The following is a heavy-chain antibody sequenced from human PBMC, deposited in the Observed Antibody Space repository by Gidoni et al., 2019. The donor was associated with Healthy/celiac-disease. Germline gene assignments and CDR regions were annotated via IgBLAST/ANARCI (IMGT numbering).Heavy chain of an antibody. D-gene: IGHD1-1*01. V-gene: IGHV3-7*01. Sequence: EVQLVESGGGLVQPGGSLRLSCAASGFTFSSYWMSWVRQAPEKGLEWVATLKQDGSERYYVDSVKGRFTISRDNAKNSLFLEMSSLRAEDTAAYYCARVTPGETATRPRYFDYWGQGALVTVSS. CDR1: GFTFSSYW. J-gene: IGHJ4*02. CDR2: LKQDGSER. CDR3: ARVTPGETATRPRYFDY.